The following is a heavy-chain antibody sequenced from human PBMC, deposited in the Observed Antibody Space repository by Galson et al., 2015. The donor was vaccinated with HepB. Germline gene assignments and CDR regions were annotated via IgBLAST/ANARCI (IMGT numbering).Heavy chain of an antibody. Sequence: SLRLSCAASGFTFSSYSMNWVRQAPGKGLEWVSSISSSSSYIYYADSVKGRFTISRDNAKNSLYLQMNSLRAEDTAVYYCARDERGRPWRIVKIAVAGYPHDYWGQGTLVTVSS. D-gene: IGHD6-19*01. V-gene: IGHV3-21*01. CDR3: ARDERGRPWRIVKIAVAGYPHDY. J-gene: IGHJ4*02. CDR1: GFTFSSYS. CDR2: ISSSSSYI.